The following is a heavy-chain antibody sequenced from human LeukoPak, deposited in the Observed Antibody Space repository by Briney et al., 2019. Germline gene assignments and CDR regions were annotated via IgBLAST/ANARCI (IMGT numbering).Heavy chain of an antibody. CDR1: GYTFTGYY. J-gene: IGHJ4*02. CDR3: ARVLLTYYFDSSGYYDY. V-gene: IGHV1-2*02. Sequence: GASVKVSCKASGYTFTGYYMHWVRQAPGQGLEWMGWINPNSGGTNYAQKFQDRVTMTRDTSISTAYMELSRLRSDDTAVYYCARVLLTYYFDSSGYYDYWGRRTLVTVSS. D-gene: IGHD3-22*01. CDR2: INPNSGGT.